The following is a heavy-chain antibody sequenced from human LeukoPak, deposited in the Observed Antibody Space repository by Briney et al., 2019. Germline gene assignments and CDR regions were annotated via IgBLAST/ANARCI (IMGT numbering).Heavy chain of an antibody. CDR1: GDSLSTNNVG. J-gene: IGHJ3*02. V-gene: IGHV6-1*01. Sequence: SQTLSLTCAISGDSLSTNNVGWNWIRQSPSRGLEWRGRTYYRSKWNYHYAVSVKSRITINPDTSKNQLSPQLNSVTPEDTALYYCARDSAYTGSYYAFDIWGEGTMVTVSS. CDR2: TYYRSKWNY. D-gene: IGHD1-26*01. CDR3: ARDSAYTGSYYAFDI.